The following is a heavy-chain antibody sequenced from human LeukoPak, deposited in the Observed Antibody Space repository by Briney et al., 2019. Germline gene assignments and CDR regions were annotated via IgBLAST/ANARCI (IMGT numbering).Heavy chain of an antibody. D-gene: IGHD4-17*01. V-gene: IGHV1-18*01. Sequence: ASVKVSFKASGYTFTSYGISWVRQAPGQGLEWMGWISAYNGNTNYAQKLQGRVTMTTDTSTSTAYMELRSLRSDDTAVYYCAREWGTLGDYDWFDPWGQGTLVTVSS. J-gene: IGHJ5*02. CDR3: AREWGTLGDYDWFDP. CDR2: ISAYNGNT. CDR1: GYTFTSYG.